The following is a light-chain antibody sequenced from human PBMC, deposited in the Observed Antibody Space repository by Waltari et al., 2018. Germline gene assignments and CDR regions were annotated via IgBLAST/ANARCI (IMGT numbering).Light chain of an antibody. J-gene: IGLJ3*02. Sequence: QSALTQPRSVSGSPGQSVTIPCTATSSDVGGLNYVSWYQQHPGKAPKLMIYDVSKRPSGVPDRFSGSKSGNTASLTISGLQAEDEADYYCCSYAGSYTLVFGGGTKVTVL. CDR3: CSYAGSYTLV. CDR1: SSDVGGLNY. CDR2: DVS. V-gene: IGLV2-11*01.